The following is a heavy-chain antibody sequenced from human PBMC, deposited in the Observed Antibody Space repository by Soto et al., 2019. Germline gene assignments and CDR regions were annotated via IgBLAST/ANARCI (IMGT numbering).Heavy chain of an antibody. Sequence: QVQLVQSGAEVKKPGSSVKVSCKASGGTFSSHAISWVRQAPGQGLEWMGGLIPIFGTANYAQKFQGRVTXTADESTNTAYMDLSSLRSEDTAVYYCASPDAYKGYYNGMDVWGQGTTVTVSS. D-gene: IGHD1-1*01. CDR2: LIPIFGTA. V-gene: IGHV1-69*12. J-gene: IGHJ6*02. CDR3: ASPDAYKGYYNGMDV. CDR1: GGTFSSHA.